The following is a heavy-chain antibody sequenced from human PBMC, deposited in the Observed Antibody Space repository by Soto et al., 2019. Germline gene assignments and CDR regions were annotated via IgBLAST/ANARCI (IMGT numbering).Heavy chain of an antibody. CDR3: AREAGVYGSGSYGMDV. V-gene: IGHV3-30-3*01. CDR2: ISYDGSDK. Sequence: VAVISYDGSDKYYADSVKGRFTISRDNSKNTLYLQMNSLRAEDTAVYYCAREAGVYGSGSYGMDVWGQGTTVTVSS. D-gene: IGHD3-10*01. J-gene: IGHJ6*02.